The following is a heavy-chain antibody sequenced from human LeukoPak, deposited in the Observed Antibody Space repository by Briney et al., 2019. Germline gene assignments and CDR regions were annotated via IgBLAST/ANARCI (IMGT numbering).Heavy chain of an antibody. V-gene: IGHV3-74*01. Sequence: GGSLRLSCAASGFTFSSYWMHWVRQAPGKGLVWVSRINSDGSSTSYADSVKGRLTISRDNAKSTLYLQMNSLRAEDTAVYYCARDGSGTYYYGMDVWGKGTTVTVSS. J-gene: IGHJ6*04. CDR1: GFTFSSYW. D-gene: IGHD3-10*01. CDR2: INSDGSST. CDR3: ARDGSGTYYYGMDV.